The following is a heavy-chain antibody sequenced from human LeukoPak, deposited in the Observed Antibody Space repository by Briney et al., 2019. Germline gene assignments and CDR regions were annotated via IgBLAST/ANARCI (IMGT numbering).Heavy chain of an antibody. CDR2: IRSKAYGGTT. D-gene: IGHD5-18*01. CDR1: GFTFGDYA. V-gene: IGHV3-49*04. CDR3: TRVRGRYGFDY. Sequence: PGGSLRLSCTASGFTFGDYAMSWVRQAPGKGLEWVGFIRSKAYGGTTEYAASVKGRFTISRDDSKSIACLQMNSLKTEDTAVYYCTRVRGRYGFDYWGQGTLVTVSS. J-gene: IGHJ4*02.